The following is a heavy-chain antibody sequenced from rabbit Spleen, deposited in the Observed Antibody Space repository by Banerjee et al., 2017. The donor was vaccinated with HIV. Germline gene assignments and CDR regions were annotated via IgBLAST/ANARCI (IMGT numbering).Heavy chain of an antibody. CDR3: ARDASSNGYFRDTRLDL. Sequence: QSLEESGGDLVKPGASLTLTCTASGFSFSSSYWICWVRQAPGKGLEWIACIYGGSSANTYYASWVNGRFTISSHNAHNTLYLQLNSLTAADTATYFCARDASSNGYFRDTRLDLWGPGTLVTVS. CDR1: GFSFSSSYW. CDR2: IYGGSSANT. J-gene: IGHJ3*01. D-gene: IGHD1-1*01. V-gene: IGHV1S40*01.